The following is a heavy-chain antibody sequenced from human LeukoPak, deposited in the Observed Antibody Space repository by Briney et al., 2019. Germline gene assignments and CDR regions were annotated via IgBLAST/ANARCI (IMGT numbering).Heavy chain of an antibody. D-gene: IGHD6-6*01. Sequence: SETLSLTCTVSGGSISSYYWSWIRQPPGKGLEWIGYIYYSGSTNYNPSLKSRVTISVDTSKNQFSLKLSSVSAADTAVYYCGARRAFDIWGQGTMVTVSS. J-gene: IGHJ3*02. CDR3: GARRAFDI. CDR2: IYYSGST. CDR1: GGSISSYY. V-gene: IGHV4-59*12.